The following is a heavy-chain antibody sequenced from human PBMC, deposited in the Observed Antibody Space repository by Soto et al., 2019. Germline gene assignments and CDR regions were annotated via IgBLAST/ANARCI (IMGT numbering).Heavy chain of an antibody. CDR1: GYIFTDHL. J-gene: IGHJ4*02. V-gene: IGHV1-2*02. D-gene: IGHD3-22*01. CDR2: VHPDSGGT. CDR3: ARGAQGFFPVSGIYFYFDH. Sequence: ASVKVSCKTSGYIFTDHLIHWVRQSPGQGLQWVGWVHPDSGGTNVAQAFQDRVTMTADTSITTAYMDLARLRPDDTAIFYCARGAQGFFPVSGIYFYFDHWGQGTPVT.